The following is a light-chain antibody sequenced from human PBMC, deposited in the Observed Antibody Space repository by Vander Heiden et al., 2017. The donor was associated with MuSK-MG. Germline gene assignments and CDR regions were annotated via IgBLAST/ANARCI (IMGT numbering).Light chain of an antibody. V-gene: IGKV1-9*01. Sequence: DIQLTQSPSFLSASVGDRVTITCLVSQGISSYLAWYQQKPGKAPKLLIYAASTLQSGVPSRFSGSGYGTELTLTISSLQPEDFASYYCQQLNSYLGFTFGRGTKVDIK. J-gene: IGKJ3*01. CDR2: AAS. CDR3: QQLNSYLGFT. CDR1: QGISSY.